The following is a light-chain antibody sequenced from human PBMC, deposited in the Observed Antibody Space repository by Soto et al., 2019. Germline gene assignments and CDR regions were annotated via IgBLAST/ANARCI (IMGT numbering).Light chain of an antibody. J-gene: IGLJ2*01. Sequence: QSALTQPASVSGSPGQSITISCTGTSSDVGSYNLVSWYQQYPGQAPKLMIYEGSKRPSGVSNRFSGSKSGNTASLTISGLQAEDEAAYYCCSYAGSNTPVVFGGGTKLTVL. CDR1: SSDVGSYNL. CDR3: CSYAGSNTPVV. V-gene: IGLV2-23*01. CDR2: EGS.